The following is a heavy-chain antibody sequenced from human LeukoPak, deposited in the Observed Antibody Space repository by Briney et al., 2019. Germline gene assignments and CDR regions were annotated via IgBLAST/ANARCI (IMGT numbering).Heavy chain of an antibody. D-gene: IGHD3-3*01. CDR1: GFTFSSYG. J-gene: IGHJ5*02. CDR2: ISGSGGST. CDR3: ARDRSGDDDFWSGYTNYFDP. Sequence: GGSLRLSCAASGFTFSSYGMSWVRQAPGKGLEWVSAISGSGGSTYYADSVKGRFTISRDNSKNSLYLQMNSLRAEDTAVYYCARDRSGDDDFWSGYTNYFDPWGQGTLVTVSS. V-gene: IGHV3-23*01.